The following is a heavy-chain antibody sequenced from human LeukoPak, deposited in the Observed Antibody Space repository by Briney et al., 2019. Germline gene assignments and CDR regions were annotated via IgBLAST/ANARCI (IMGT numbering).Heavy chain of an antibody. CDR3: ARPSYCVFDNCGYWLDP. CDR2: INLSGDST. V-gene: IGHV1-46*01. CDR1: GYTFTKYL. J-gene: IGHJ5*02. D-gene: IGHD2-21*01. Sequence: ASVKVSCKTSGYTFTKYLIHWVRQAPGQGLEWMGTINLSGDSTNYAQRFQGRVTLTEDTSTSTVYMELSSLTSEDTAVYYCARPSYCVFDNCGYWLDPWGPGNLITVSS.